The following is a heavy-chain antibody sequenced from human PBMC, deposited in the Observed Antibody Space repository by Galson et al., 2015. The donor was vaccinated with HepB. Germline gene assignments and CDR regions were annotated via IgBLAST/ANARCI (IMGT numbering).Heavy chain of an antibody. Sequence: LSLTCTVSGGSISSGGYYWSWIRQHPGEGLEWIGYIYYTGSTYYNPSLKSRVTISLDTSKKQFSLKLSSVTAADTAVYYCAGYGDYYFDYWGQGTLVTVSS. CDR1: GGSISSGGYY. CDR3: AGYGDYYFDY. V-gene: IGHV4-31*03. J-gene: IGHJ4*02. D-gene: IGHD4-17*01. CDR2: IYYTGST.